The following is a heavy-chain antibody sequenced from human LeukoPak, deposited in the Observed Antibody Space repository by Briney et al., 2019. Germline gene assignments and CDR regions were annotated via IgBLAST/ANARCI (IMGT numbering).Heavy chain of an antibody. Sequence: SETLSLTCAVYGVSLRGYYWRWIRQSPEKGLEWLGEVNHEGDSIYSPSLKSRLTLSVDMSKNQFSLNLRSVTAADTAVYFCARGSNYVSDYYFDVWGKGTTVIVSS. V-gene: IGHV4-34*01. CDR1: GVSLRGYY. J-gene: IGHJ6*03. CDR2: VNHEGDS. D-gene: IGHD4-11*01. CDR3: ARGSNYVSDYYFDV.